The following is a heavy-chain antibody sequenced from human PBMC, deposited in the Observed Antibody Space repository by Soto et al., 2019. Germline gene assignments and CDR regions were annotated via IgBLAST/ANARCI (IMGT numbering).Heavy chain of an antibody. CDR2: ISYDGSNK. CDR1: GFTFSSYA. CDR3: ARDPYSSGWHYFDY. V-gene: IGHV3-30-3*01. Sequence: QVQLVESGGGVVQPGRSLRLSCAASGFTFSSYAMHWVRQAPGKGLEWVAVISYDGSNKYYADSVKGRFTISRDNSKNTLYLQMNRLRAEDTAVYYCARDPYSSGWHYFDYWGQGTLVTVSS. D-gene: IGHD6-19*01. J-gene: IGHJ4*02.